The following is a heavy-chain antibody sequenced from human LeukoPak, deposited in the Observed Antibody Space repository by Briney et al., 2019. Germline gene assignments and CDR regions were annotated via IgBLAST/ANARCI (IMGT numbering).Heavy chain of an antibody. J-gene: IGHJ6*03. V-gene: IGHV3-23*01. Sequence: GGSLRLSCAASGFTFSSYAMSWVRQAPGKGLEWVSAISGSGGSTYYADSVKGRFTVSRDNSKNTLYLQMNSLRPEDTAVYYCAKLLWQYYYMDVWGKGTTVSVSS. CDR3: AKLLWQYYYMDV. CDR2: ISGSGGST. CDR1: GFTFSSYA. D-gene: IGHD2-15*01.